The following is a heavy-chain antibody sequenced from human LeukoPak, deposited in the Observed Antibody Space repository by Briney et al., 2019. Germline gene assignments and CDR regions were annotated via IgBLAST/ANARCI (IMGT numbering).Heavy chain of an antibody. CDR1: GGSLDSFY. D-gene: IGHD3-16*01. CDR3: ARDPPGEGALDF. J-gene: IGHJ4*02. Sequence: PSETLSLTCTVSGGSLDSFYWSWIRQPPGKGLEYIGYIYYSGTTNYDPSLKGRVTISVDMSKKQCSLKLISVTAADTAVYYCARDPPGEGALDFWGQGTLVTVSS. CDR2: IYYSGTT. V-gene: IGHV4-59*01.